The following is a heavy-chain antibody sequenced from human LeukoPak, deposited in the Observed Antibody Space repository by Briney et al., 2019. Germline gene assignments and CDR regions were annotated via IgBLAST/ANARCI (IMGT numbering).Heavy chain of an antibody. CDR3: ARVSSIAARPYYYYGMDV. Sequence: SSSSYIYYADSVKGRFTISRDNAKNSLYLQMNSLRAEDTAVYYCARVSSIAARPYYYYGMDVWGQGTTVTVSS. V-gene: IGHV3-21*01. CDR2: SSSSYI. D-gene: IGHD6-6*01. J-gene: IGHJ6*02.